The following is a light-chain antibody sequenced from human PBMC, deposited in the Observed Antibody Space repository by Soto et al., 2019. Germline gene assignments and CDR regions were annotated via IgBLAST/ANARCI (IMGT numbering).Light chain of an antibody. CDR1: QSVGSS. CDR2: DAS. V-gene: IGKV3-11*01. Sequence: VLTQSPATLSLSPGERATLSCMASQSVGSSLAWYQQKPGQAPRLLLYDASNRATGIPARFSGSGSGTDFTLTISRLDPEGFAVYYCQHYDRAPRWTFGQGTKVDI. J-gene: IGKJ1*01. CDR3: QHYDRAPRWT.